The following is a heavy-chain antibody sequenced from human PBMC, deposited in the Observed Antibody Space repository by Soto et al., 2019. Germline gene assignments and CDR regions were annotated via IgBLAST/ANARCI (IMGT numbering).Heavy chain of an antibody. Sequence: EVQLVESGGGLVQPGGSLRLSCAASGFTFSTYWMTWVRQAPGKGLEWVSYISSSSSTIYYADSVKGRFTISRDNAKNSLYLQMNSLRDEDTAVYYCARDRNSYGYIYYFDYWGQGTLVTVSS. CDR2: ISSSSSTI. CDR1: GFTFSTYW. D-gene: IGHD5-18*01. J-gene: IGHJ4*02. CDR3: ARDRNSYGYIYYFDY. V-gene: IGHV3-48*02.